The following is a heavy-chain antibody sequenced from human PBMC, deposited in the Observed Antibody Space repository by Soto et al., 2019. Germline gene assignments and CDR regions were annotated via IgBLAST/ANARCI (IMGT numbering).Heavy chain of an antibody. CDR1: GFTFSSYA. Sequence: PGGSLRLSCAASGFTFSSYAMHWVRQAPGKGLEWVAVISYDGSNKYYADSVKGRFTISRDNSKNTLYLQMNSLRAEDTAVYYCARDRYTYYYDSSGYSPFDYWGQGTLVTVSS. V-gene: IGHV3-30-3*01. J-gene: IGHJ4*02. D-gene: IGHD3-22*01. CDR2: ISYDGSNK. CDR3: ARDRYTYYYDSSGYSPFDY.